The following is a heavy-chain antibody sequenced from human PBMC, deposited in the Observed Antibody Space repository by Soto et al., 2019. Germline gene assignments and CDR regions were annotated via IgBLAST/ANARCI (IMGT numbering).Heavy chain of an antibody. V-gene: IGHV1-8*01. CDR3: LSTGGGDNVDD. Sequence: QVQLVQSGAEVKKPGASVKVSCKASGYTFTSYDINWVRQATGQGLEWMGWMNPNSGNTGYAQKFQGRVTMTRNTSMRTAYMELTSLGSEDLAVCYGLSTGGGDNVDDWGQGSLVSVSS. D-gene: IGHD1-1*01. J-gene: IGHJ4*02. CDR2: MNPNSGNT. CDR1: GYTFTSYD.